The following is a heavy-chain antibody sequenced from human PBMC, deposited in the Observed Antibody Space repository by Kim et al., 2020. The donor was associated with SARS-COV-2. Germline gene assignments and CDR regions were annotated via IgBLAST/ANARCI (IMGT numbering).Heavy chain of an antibody. Sequence: GGSLRLSCAASGFTFVNFWMSWVRQAPGKGLEWVASIKEDGSEKAYVDSLEGRFTISRDNAKNSLYLQMNSLRAEDTAVYFCARDVGSITVSDASYYYYGMDVWGQGTTVTVSS. J-gene: IGHJ6*02. CDR2: IKEDGSEK. CDR3: ARDVGSITVSDASYYYYGMDV. CDR1: GFTFVNFW. D-gene: IGHD6-6*01. V-gene: IGHV3-7*01.